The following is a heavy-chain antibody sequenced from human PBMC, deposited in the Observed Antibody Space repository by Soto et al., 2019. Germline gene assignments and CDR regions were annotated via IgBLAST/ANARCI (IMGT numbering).Heavy chain of an antibody. CDR3: ARVAYFDGGGVFYYFDN. D-gene: IGHD2-8*02. J-gene: IGHJ4*02. V-gene: IGHV4-38-2*02. Sequence: PSETLSLTCPVSGYSISSGYSWGWIRQPPGKGLQWIGQRSHSGSTYYNPSLKSRVTISIDTSKNQFSLKLSSVTAADNAVYYCARVAYFDGGGVFYYFDNGGQGALVTVAS. CDR2: RSHSGST. CDR1: GYSISSGYS.